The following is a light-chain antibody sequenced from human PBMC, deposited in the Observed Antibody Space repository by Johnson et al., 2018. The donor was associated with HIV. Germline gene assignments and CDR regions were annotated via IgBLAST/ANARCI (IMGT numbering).Light chain of an antibody. CDR1: SSNIGNNY. Sequence: QSVLTQPPSVSAAPGQKVTISCSGGSSNIGNNYVSWYQQLPGTAPKLLIYDSYKRPSGIPDRFSGSNSGTSATLDITGPQPGAEADYSCASWDRSLTVGTVFGPGTKVTVL. CDR3: ASWDRSLTVGTV. CDR2: DSY. V-gene: IGLV1-51*01. J-gene: IGLJ1*01.